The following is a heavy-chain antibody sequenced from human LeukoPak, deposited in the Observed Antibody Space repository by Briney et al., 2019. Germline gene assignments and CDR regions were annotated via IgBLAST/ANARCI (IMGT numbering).Heavy chain of an antibody. CDR1: GFIFSNYA. Sequence: GGSLRLSCAASGFIFSNYAMTWVRQAPGKGLEWVSTISGSGASTHYAASVKGRFTISRDNSENTMYLQMNSLRAEATAVYFCAKATTYNSGGYFDFWGQGILVTVPS. J-gene: IGHJ4*02. CDR3: AKATTYNSGGYFDF. CDR2: ISGSGAST. V-gene: IGHV3-23*01. D-gene: IGHD1-1*01.